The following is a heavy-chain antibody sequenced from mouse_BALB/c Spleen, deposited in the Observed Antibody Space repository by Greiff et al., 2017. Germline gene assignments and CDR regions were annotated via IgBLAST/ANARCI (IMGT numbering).Heavy chain of an antibody. J-gene: IGHJ4*01. CDR3: ARRDYGYYYYAMDY. D-gene: IGHD1-2*01. Sequence: QVQLQQSAAELARPGASVKMSCKASGYTFTSYTMHWVKQRPGQGLEWIGYINPSSGYTEYNQKFKDKTTLTADKSSSTAYMQLSSLTSEDSAVYYCARRDYGYYYYAMDYWGQGTSVTVSS. CDR2: INPSSGYT. V-gene: IGHV1-4*02. CDR1: GYTFTSYT.